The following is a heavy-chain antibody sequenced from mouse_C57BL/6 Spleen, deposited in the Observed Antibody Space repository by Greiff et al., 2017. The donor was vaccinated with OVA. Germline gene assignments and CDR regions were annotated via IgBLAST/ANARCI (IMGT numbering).Heavy chain of an antibody. J-gene: IGHJ4*01. CDR3: AREARDY. CDR2: IYPGDGDT. CDR1: GYAFSSSW. V-gene: IGHV1-82*01. Sequence: QVQLKESGPELVKPGASVKISCKASGYAFSSSWMNWVKQRPGKGLEWIGRIYPGDGDTNYNGKFKGKATLTADKSSSTAYMQLSSLTSEDSAVYFCAREARDYWGQGTSVTVSS.